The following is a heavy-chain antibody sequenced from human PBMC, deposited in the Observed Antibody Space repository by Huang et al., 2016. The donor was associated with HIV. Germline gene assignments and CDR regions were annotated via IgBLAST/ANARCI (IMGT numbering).Heavy chain of an antibody. CDR3: ARASWYEPRSWYFGL. CDR1: GGSVSGHY. D-gene: IGHD6-13*01. J-gene: IGHJ2*01. CDR2: INDNGYT. V-gene: IGHV4-34*01. Sequence: QVQLQQWGAGLLKPSETLSLTCAVYGGSVSGHYWSWIRPPPGKGLEWIAEINDNGYTNYNPSRKSRVTISVHTSRNQFSLKLNSVTAADAAVYYCARASWYEPRSWYFGLWGRGTLVTVSS.